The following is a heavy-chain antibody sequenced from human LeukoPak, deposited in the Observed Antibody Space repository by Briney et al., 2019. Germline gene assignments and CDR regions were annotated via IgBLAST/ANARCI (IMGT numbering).Heavy chain of an antibody. CDR3: ARDLGQYYDTSDNWFDP. CDR1: GFNFSSYA. J-gene: IGHJ5*02. Sequence: GGSLRLSCAASGFNFSSYAMSWVRQAPGKGLVWVSRINSDGINTSYADSVKGRFTISRDNAKNTLNLQMNSLRAEDTAVYYCARDLGQYYDTSDNWFDPWGQGTLVTVSS. CDR2: INSDGINT. V-gene: IGHV3-74*01. D-gene: IGHD3-22*01.